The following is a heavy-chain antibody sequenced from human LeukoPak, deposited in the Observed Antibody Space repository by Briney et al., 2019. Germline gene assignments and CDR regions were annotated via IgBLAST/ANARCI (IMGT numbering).Heavy chain of an antibody. J-gene: IGHJ4*02. Sequence: PGGSLRLSCAASGFTFSSYGMHWVRQAPGKGLEWVAVIWYDGSNKYYADSVKGRFTISRDNSKNTLYLQMNSLRAGDTAVYYCARDLAGRTSGFDYWGQGTLVTVSS. CDR1: GFTFSSYG. V-gene: IGHV3-33*01. CDR3: ARDLAGRTSGFDY. D-gene: IGHD3-10*01. CDR2: IWYDGSNK.